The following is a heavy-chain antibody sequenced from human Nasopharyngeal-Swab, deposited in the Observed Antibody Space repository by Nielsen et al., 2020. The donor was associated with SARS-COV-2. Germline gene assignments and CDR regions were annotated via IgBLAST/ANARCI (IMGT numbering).Heavy chain of an antibody. CDR3: ARDPGPSYGNHWYFDL. J-gene: IGHJ2*01. CDR2: ISYDGSNK. Sequence: CAAHGFTLSSYGMHWVRQAPGKGLEWVAVISYDGSNKYYADSVKGRFTISRDNSKNTLYLQMNSLRAEDTAVYYCARDPGPSYGNHWYFDLWGRGTLVTVSS. V-gene: IGHV3-30*03. CDR1: GFTLSSYG. D-gene: IGHD1-14*01.